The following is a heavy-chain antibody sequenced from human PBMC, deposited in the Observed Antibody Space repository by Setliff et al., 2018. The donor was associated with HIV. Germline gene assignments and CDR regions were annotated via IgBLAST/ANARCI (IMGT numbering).Heavy chain of an antibody. Sequence: PGGSLRLSCAASGFTLSTYAMSWVRQAPGKGLEWVSAVSRSGDSTYYADSVKGRFTISRDNSKNTLYLQMNSLRAEDTAVYYCVGEWFIRGPFDYWGQGTLVTVSS. V-gene: IGHV3-23*01. CDR3: VGEWFIRGPFDY. CDR2: VSRSGDST. J-gene: IGHJ4*02. D-gene: IGHD3-10*01. CDR1: GFTLSTYA.